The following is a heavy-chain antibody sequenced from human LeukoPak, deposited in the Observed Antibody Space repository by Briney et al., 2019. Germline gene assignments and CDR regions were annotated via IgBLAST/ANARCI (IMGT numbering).Heavy chain of an antibody. CDR1: GFTFSSYS. Sequence: GGSLRLSCAASGFTFSSYSMNWVRQAPGKGLEWVSYISSSSSTIYYADSVKGRFTISRDNAKNSLYLQMNSLRAEDTAVYYCARDPEAHYYYMDVWGKGNTVTVSS. CDR3: ARDPEAHYYYMDV. J-gene: IGHJ6*03. CDR2: ISSSSSTI. V-gene: IGHV3-48*01.